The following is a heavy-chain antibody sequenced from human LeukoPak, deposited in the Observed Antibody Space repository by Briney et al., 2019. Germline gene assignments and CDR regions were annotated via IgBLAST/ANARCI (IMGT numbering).Heavy chain of an antibody. CDR2: IWYDGSNK. Sequence: PGRSLRLSCEASGFTFSTYGMHWVRQAPGKGLEWVAVIWYDGSNKNYADSVKGRFTISRDSSKNTLYLQMNSLRAEDTAVYYCARGGRTTWHGMDVWGQGTTVTVSS. J-gene: IGHJ6*02. D-gene: IGHD4-17*01. CDR3: ARGGRTTWHGMDV. V-gene: IGHV3-33*01. CDR1: GFTFSTYG.